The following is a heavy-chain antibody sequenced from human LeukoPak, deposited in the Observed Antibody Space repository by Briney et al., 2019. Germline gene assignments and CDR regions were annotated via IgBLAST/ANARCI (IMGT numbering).Heavy chain of an antibody. CDR2: IRFDGTKT. Sequence: GGSLRLSCAASEFLFSSYGMHWVRQAPGKALEWVSFIRFDGTKTYYADSVRGRFTISRDNSKNTLYLQMNSLRAEDTAVYYCAKRGVLSGSLYLSYWGQGTLVTVSS. J-gene: IGHJ4*02. CDR3: AKRGVLSGSLYLSY. D-gene: IGHD3-10*01. CDR1: EFLFSSYG. V-gene: IGHV3-30*02.